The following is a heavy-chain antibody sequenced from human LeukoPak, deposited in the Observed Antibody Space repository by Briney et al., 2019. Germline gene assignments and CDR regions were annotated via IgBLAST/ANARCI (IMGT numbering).Heavy chain of an antibody. CDR1: GGSISSYY. CDR3: ASAPYSSGWYPFDP. J-gene: IGHJ5*02. V-gene: IGHV4-4*07. Sequence: SETLSLTCTVSGGSISSYYWSWIRQPAGKGLEWIGRIYTSGSTNYNPSLKCRVTMSVDTSKNQFSLKLSSVTAANTAVYYCASAPYSSGWYPFDPWGQGTLVTVSS. CDR2: IYTSGST. D-gene: IGHD6-19*01.